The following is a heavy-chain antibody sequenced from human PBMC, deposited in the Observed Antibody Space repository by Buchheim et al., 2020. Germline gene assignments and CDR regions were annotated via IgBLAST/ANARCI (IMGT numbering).Heavy chain of an antibody. V-gene: IGHV4-30-4*01. D-gene: IGHD3-3*01. J-gene: IGHJ4*02. CDR1: GGSISSGDYY. CDR2: IYYSGST. CDR3: ARYYDFWSGHKKYYFDY. Sequence: QVQLQESGPGLVKPSQTLSLTCTVSGGSISSGDYYWSWIRQPPGKGLEWIGYIYYSGSTYYNTSLKSRVTIPVATSKTQFSLKLSSVTAADTAVHYCARYYDFWSGHKKYYFDYWGQGTL.